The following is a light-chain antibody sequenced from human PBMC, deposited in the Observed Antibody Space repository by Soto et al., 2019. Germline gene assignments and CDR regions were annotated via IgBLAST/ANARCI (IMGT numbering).Light chain of an antibody. J-gene: IGLJ2*01. V-gene: IGLV1-44*01. CDR1: NSNIGSNT. CDR3: ASWDDRLNGVI. CDR2: DNN. Sequence: QSVLTQPPSASGTPGQRVTISCSGSNSNIGSNTVNWYQQLPGTAPKLLIYDNNKRPSGVPGRFFDSKSGTSASLAISGLQSEDEADYYCASWDDRLNGVIFGGGTKLTVL.